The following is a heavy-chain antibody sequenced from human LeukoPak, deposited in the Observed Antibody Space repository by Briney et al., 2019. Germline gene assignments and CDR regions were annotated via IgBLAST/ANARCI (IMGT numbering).Heavy chain of an antibody. V-gene: IGHV3-21*01. CDR1: GFTFSSYS. CDR2: ISSSSSYI. CDR3: ARVAYYYDSSGFNWFDP. Sequence: GGSLRLSCAASGFTFSSYSMNWVRQAPGKGLEWVSSISSSSSYIYYADSVKGRFTISRDNAKNSLYLQMNSLRAEDTAVYYCARVAYYYDSSGFNWFDPWGQGTLVTVSS. D-gene: IGHD3-22*01. J-gene: IGHJ5*02.